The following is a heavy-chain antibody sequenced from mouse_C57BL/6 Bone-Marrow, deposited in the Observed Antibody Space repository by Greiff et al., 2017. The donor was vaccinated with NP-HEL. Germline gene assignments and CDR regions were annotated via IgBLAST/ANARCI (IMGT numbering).Heavy chain of an antibody. V-gene: IGHV1-15*01. CDR3: TRGGSCDY. J-gene: IGHJ2*01. CDR2: IDPETGGT. Sequence: VQLQQSGAELVRPGASVTLSCKASGYTFTDYEMYWVKQTPVHGLEWIGAIDPETGGTAYNQKFKGKAILTADKSSSTAYMELRSLTSEDSAVYYCTRGGSCDYWGQGTTLTVSS. CDR1: GYTFTDYE.